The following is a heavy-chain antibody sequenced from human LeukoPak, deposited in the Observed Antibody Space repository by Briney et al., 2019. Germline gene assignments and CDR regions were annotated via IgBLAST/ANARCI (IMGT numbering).Heavy chain of an antibody. V-gene: IGHV4-59*01. J-gene: IGHJ3*02. D-gene: IGHD6-19*01. Sequence: SETLSLTCTVSGGAISSYYWSWIRQPPGKGLEWIGYIHYSGSTTYNPSLKSRVTISVDTSKNQFSLKLSSVTAADTAVYYCARGFDSSSGWYPAFDIWGHGTMGTVSS. CDR1: GGAISSYY. CDR2: IHYSGST. CDR3: ARGFDSSSGWYPAFDI.